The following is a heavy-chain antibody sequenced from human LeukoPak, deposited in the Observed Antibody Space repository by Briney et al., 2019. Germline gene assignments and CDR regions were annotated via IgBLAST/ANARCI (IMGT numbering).Heavy chain of an antibody. CDR3: ARGNYTDY. CDR1: GGSFSGYY. D-gene: IGHD3-3*01. V-gene: IGHV4-34*01. Sequence: SETLSLTCAVYGGSFSGYYWSWIRQPPGKGLEWIGEINHSGSTNYNPSLKSRVTISVDTSKNQFSLKLSSVTAADTAVYYCARGNYTDYWGHGTLATVSS. CDR2: INHSGST. J-gene: IGHJ4*01.